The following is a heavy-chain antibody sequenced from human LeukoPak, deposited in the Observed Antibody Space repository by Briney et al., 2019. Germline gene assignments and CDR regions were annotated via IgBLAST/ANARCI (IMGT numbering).Heavy chain of an antibody. CDR1: GLTFSTYA. CDR2: ISAIGGSS. J-gene: IGHJ4*02. Sequence: GGSLRLSCAASGLTFSTYAMNWVRQAPGKGLEWVSAISAIGGSSHYADSVRGRFTISRDNSKNTLYLEMNSLRAEDSAAYYCASQGGSYSGLFNFWGQGTLVSVSS. V-gene: IGHV3-23*01. CDR3: ASQGGSYSGLFNF. D-gene: IGHD1-26*01.